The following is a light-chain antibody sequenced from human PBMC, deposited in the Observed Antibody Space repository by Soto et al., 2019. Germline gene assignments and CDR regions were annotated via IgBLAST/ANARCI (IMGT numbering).Light chain of an antibody. Sequence: QSALTQPASVSGSPGQSITISCTGTSSDIGNYDFVSWYQQVPGTAPKAMIYEVSSRPSGVSNRFYGAKSGNTASLTISGLQAEDEAYYYCSSYTTNTSFILFGGGTKLTVL. CDR2: EVS. CDR1: SSDIGNYDF. CDR3: SSYTTNTSFIL. J-gene: IGLJ2*01. V-gene: IGLV2-14*01.